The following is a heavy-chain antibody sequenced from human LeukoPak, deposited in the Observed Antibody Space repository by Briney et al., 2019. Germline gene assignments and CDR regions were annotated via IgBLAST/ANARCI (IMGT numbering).Heavy chain of an antibody. CDR2: INHSGST. CDR3: ARGPKLTRGVTNWFDP. J-gene: IGHJ5*02. D-gene: IGHD3-10*01. V-gene: IGHV4-34*01. CDR1: GGSFSGYY. Sequence: SETLSLTCAVYGGSFSGYYWSWIRQPPGKGLEWIGEINHSGSTNYNPSLKSRATISVDTSKNQFSLNLSSVTAADTAVYYCARGPKLTRGVTNWFDPWGQGTLVTVSS.